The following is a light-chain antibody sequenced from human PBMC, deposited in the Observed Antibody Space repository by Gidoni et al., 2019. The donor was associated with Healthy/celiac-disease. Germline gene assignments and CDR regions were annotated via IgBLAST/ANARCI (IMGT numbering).Light chain of an antibody. J-gene: IGLJ2*01. Sequence: SVLSHPPSASRSPGQSLTISCTGTTSDVGGYNSVSWNQQHPAKAPTPMIYEVSTRPSGLPARFSGGKSGNTASRTVAGVQAEDDADYDCSTYAGSNNWVFGGGTKLTVL. CDR3: STYAGSNNWV. CDR2: EVS. V-gene: IGLV2-8*01. CDR1: TSDVGGYNS.